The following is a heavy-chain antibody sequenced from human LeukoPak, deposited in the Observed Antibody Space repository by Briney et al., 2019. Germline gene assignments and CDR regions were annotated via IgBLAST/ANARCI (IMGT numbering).Heavy chain of an antibody. V-gene: IGHV4-59*08. CDR3: ASLYYDFWGGYHEYFQH. CDR2: IYYSGST. CDR1: GGSISSYY. D-gene: IGHD3-3*01. J-gene: IGHJ1*01. Sequence: PSETLSLTCTVSGGSISSYYWSWIRQPPGKGLEWIGYIYYSGSTNYNPSLKSRVTISVDTSKIQFSLKLSSVTAADTAVYYCASLYYDFWGGYHEYFQHWGQGTLVTVSS.